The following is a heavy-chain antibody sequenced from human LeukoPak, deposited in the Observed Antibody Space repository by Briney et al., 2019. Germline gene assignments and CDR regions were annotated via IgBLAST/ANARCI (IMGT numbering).Heavy chain of an antibody. J-gene: IGHJ5*02. CDR2: INTDGSST. V-gene: IGHV3-74*01. CDR1: GFTFSSYW. D-gene: IGHD3-16*01. CDR3: ARENMITFGGVIGR. Sequence: PGGSLRLSCAASGFTFSSYWMHWVRQAPGKGLVWVSRINTDGSSTTYADSVKGRFTISRDNAKNTLYLQMNSLRAEDTAVYYCARENMITFGGVIGRWGQGTLVTVSS.